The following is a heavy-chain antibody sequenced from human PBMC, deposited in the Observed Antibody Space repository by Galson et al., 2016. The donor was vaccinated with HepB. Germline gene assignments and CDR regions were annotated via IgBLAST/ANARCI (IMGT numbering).Heavy chain of an antibody. J-gene: IGHJ4*02. CDR2: ITGSGGST. V-gene: IGHV3-23*01. Sequence: SLRLSCAASGLIFSKYAMHWVRLAPGKGLEWVSGITGSGGSTYYADSVKGRFTISRDISENTVHLQMNSLRAEDTALYYCAKGSEYFGYEDFDSWGQGILVTVSP. CDR3: AKGSEYFGYEDFDS. D-gene: IGHD5-12*01. CDR1: GLIFSKYA.